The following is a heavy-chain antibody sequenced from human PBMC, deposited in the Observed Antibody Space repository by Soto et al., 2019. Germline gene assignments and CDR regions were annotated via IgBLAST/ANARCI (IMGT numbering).Heavy chain of an antibody. D-gene: IGHD4-17*01. J-gene: IGHJ5*02. CDR1: GFALNTVGKG. CDR3: AHRGYGDYPRDNWFDP. CDR2: IYWNDDE. Sequence: QITLKESGPTLVRPTQTLTLTCTFSGFALNTVGKGVGWIRQPPGKALEWLAVIYWNDDERYSPSLKSRVTFTKDTSKNQVVLTMTNMDPEDTATYFCAHRGYGDYPRDNWFDPWRQGAQVTVSS. V-gene: IGHV2-5*01.